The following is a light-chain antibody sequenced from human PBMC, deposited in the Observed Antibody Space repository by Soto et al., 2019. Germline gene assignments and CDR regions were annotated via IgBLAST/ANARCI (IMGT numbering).Light chain of an antibody. Sequence: DIQMTQSPSSLSASVGDRVTITCRASQDINDYLAWFQQRPGKAPKSLIYGASTLQSGVPSKFSGSGSGTDFTLNSSSLQPEDFETYYCQRYNSYPLTFGGGTKVEIK. CDR2: GAS. CDR1: QDINDY. J-gene: IGKJ4*01. CDR3: QRYNSYPLT. V-gene: IGKV1-16*02.